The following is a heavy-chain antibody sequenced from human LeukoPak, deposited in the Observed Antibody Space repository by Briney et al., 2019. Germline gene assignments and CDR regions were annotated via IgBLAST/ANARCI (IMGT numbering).Heavy chain of an antibody. Sequence: SGGSLRLSCTASGFTFGDYAMSWFRQAPGKGLEWVGFIRSKAYGGTTEYAASVKGRSTISRDDSKSIAYLQVNSLKTEDTAVYYCTRDGDSGSYNGYFDYWGQGTLVTVSS. CDR1: GFTFGDYA. J-gene: IGHJ4*02. V-gene: IGHV3-49*03. CDR2: IRSKAYGGTT. CDR3: TRDGDSGSYNGYFDY. D-gene: IGHD1-26*01.